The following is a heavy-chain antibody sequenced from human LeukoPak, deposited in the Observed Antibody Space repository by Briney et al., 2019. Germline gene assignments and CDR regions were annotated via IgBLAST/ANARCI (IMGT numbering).Heavy chain of an antibody. D-gene: IGHD4-23*01. CDR2: IFYTGTT. CDR3: ARQHGGNYLDF. Sequence: SETLSLTCTVSGVSISYNYWSWIRQPPGKGLEWIGQIFYTGTTEYNPSLKSRVSMSLDTFKNQFSLRLSSVTAGDTAVYYCARQHGGNYLDFWGQGTLVTVSS. V-gene: IGHV4-59*01. CDR1: GVSISYNY. J-gene: IGHJ4*02.